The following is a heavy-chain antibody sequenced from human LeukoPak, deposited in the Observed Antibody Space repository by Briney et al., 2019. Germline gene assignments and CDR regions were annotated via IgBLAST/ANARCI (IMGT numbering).Heavy chain of an antibody. CDR1: AFTFSSYW. D-gene: IGHD2-2*01. Sequence: GGSLRLSCAASAFTFSSYWMSWVRQAPGKGLELVANIKQDGSEKYYVDSVKGRFTIYRDNAKNSLYLQMNSLRAEDTAVYYCARDQLGYCSSTSYYGVYYYYGMDVWGQGTTVTVSS. CDR3: ARDQLGYCSSTSYYGVYYYYGMDV. CDR2: IKQDGSEK. J-gene: IGHJ6*02. V-gene: IGHV3-7*01.